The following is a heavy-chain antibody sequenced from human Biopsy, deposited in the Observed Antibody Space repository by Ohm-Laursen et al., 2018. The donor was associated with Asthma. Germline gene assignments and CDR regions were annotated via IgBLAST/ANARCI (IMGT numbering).Heavy chain of an antibody. CDR3: ARMGGSRIFDY. D-gene: IGHD3-10*01. V-gene: IGHV2-70*01. CDR1: GFSFTTYGVG. Sequence: TQTLTLTCTFSGFSFTTYGVGVGWIRQPPGKALEWLALIDWDDDKYHSTSLKTRLTISKDTSKNQVVLTMTNMDPVDTATYYCARMGGSRIFDYWGQGTLVTVSS. CDR2: IDWDDDK. J-gene: IGHJ4*02.